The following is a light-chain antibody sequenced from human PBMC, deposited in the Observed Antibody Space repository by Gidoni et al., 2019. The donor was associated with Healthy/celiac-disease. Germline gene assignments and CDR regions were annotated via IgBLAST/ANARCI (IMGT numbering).Light chain of an antibody. J-gene: IGKJ5*01. Sequence: DIVMTQSPLSLPVTPGEPASISCRSSQSLLHSNGYTYLDWYLQKPGQSPQLLIYLGSNRASGVPDRFSGSGSGTDFTLKISRVEAEDVGVYYCRQALQTPTFGQGTRLEIK. V-gene: IGKV2-28*01. CDR2: LGS. CDR1: QSLLHSNGYTY. CDR3: RQALQTPT.